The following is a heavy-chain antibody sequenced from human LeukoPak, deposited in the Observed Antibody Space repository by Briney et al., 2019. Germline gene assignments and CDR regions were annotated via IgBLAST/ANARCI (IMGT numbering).Heavy chain of an antibody. CDR3: ARGVIRYFGWLRSPYFDY. Sequence: SETPSLTCTVSGGSISSGGYYWSWIRQHPGKGLEWIGYIYYSGSTYYNPSLKSRVTISVDTSKNQFSLKLSSVTAADTAVYYCARGVIRYFGWLRSPYFDYWGQGTLVTVSS. J-gene: IGHJ4*02. D-gene: IGHD3-9*01. V-gene: IGHV4-31*03. CDR1: GGSISSGGYY. CDR2: IYYSGST.